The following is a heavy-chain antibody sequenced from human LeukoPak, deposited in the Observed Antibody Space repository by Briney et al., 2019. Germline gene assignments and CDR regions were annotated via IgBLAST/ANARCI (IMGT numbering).Heavy chain of an antibody. V-gene: IGHV3-23*01. J-gene: IGHJ4*02. Sequence: PGGSQRLSCAASGFSFSNYAMSWVRQAPGKGLEWVSAISGNGGSLYYADSVKGRFTISRDNSKSALYLQVNSLRAEDTAVYYCAKRDAYDSSGFSPLFDYWGQGTLVTVSS. CDR2: ISGNGGSL. CDR3: AKRDAYDSSGFSPLFDY. CDR1: GFSFSNYA. D-gene: IGHD3-22*01.